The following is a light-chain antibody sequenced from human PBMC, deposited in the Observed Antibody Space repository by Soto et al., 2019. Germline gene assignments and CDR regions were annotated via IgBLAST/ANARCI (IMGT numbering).Light chain of an antibody. Sequence: DIQLTQSPSFLSASVGDRVTITCRATQGISTYLAWYQQKPGKAPNLLIYVVSTLQSGVSSRFSCSGSGTEFTLTISSLQPEDVATYYCQQVKSFPFTFGPGTRLEIK. V-gene: IGKV1-9*01. J-gene: IGKJ5*01. CDR2: VVS. CDR3: QQVKSFPFT. CDR1: QGISTY.